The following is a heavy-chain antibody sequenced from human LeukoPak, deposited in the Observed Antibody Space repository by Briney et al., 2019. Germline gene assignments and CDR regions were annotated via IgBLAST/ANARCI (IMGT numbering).Heavy chain of an antibody. CDR3: ARDTSTAV. CDR2: IYHSGST. V-gene: IGHV4-39*07. Sequence: SETLSLTCTVSGGSISSSSYYWGWIRQPPGKGLEWIGSIYHSGSTYYNPSLKSRVTISVDTSKNQFSLKLSSVTAADTAVYYCARDTSTAVWGQGTTVTVSS. J-gene: IGHJ6*02. D-gene: IGHD3-3*01. CDR1: GGSISSSSYY.